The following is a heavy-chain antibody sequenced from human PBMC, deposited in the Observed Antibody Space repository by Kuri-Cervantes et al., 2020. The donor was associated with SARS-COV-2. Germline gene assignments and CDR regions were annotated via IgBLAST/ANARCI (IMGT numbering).Heavy chain of an antibody. CDR3: TTMWDSYGTLDY. CDR1: GFTFSNAW. D-gene: IGHD5-18*01. V-gene: IGHV3-49*04. Sequence: GESLKISCAASGFTFSNAWMSWVRQAPGKGLEWVGFIRSKAYGGTTEYAASVKGRFTISRDDSKSIAYLQMNRLKTEDTAVYYCTTMWDSYGTLDYWGQGTLVTVSS. CDR2: IRSKAYGGTT. J-gene: IGHJ4*02.